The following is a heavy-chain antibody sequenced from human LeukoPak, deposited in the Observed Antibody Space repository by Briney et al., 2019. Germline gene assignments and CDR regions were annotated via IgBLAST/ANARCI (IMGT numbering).Heavy chain of an antibody. J-gene: IGHJ5*02. CDR2: INPSGGST. D-gene: IGHD3-9*01. V-gene: IGHV1-46*01. Sequence: SVKVSCKASGYTFTSYYMHWVRQAPGQGLEWMGIINPSGGSTSYAQKFQGRVTMTRDTSTSTVYMELSSLRSEDTAVYYCARVKGNILTGTDGWFDPWGQGTLVTVSS. CDR3: ARVKGNILTGTDGWFDP. CDR1: GYTFTSYY.